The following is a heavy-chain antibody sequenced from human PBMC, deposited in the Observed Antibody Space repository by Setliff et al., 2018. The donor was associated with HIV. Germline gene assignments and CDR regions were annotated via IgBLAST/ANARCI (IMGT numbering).Heavy chain of an antibody. Sequence: SETLSLTCTVSGGSINNDIYFWTWIRQRPGKGLEWIGYIYYSGSTRSNPSLKSRLTISVDTSSNQFSLKLNSVTAADTAIYYCARSSRSSPFWFDYWGLGTLGTVSS. V-gene: IGHV4-31*03. J-gene: IGHJ4*01. CDR3: ARSSRSSPFWFDY. CDR2: IYYSGST. CDR1: GGSINNDIYF. D-gene: IGHD6-6*01.